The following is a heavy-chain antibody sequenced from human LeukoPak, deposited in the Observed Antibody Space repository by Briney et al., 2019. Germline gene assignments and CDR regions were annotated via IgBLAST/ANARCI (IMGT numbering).Heavy chain of an antibody. D-gene: IGHD6-13*01. J-gene: IGHJ6*03. Sequence: PGGSLRLSCAASGFTFSNAWMSWVRQAPGKGLEWVGRIKSKTDGGTTDYAAPVKGRFTISRDDSKNTLYLQMNSLRSEDTAVYYCARDGRAAAGENTGYYYYYYMDVWGKGTTVTISS. V-gene: IGHV3-15*01. CDR2: IKSKTDGGTT. CDR1: GFTFSNAW. CDR3: ARDGRAAAGENTGYYYYYYMDV.